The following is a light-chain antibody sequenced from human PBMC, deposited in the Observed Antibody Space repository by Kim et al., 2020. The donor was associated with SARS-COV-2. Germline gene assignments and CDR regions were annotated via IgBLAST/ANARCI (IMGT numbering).Light chain of an antibody. CDR3: CSCTESRTLV. CDR1: NSNIGNNDR. J-gene: IGLJ2*01. Sequence: QSALTQPASVSGSPGPSITISCIGSNSNIGNNDRVSWYQQFPGKVPQLVIYGVSNRPSGMSSRFSGSKSGNTASLTISGLLTEDEATYFCCSCTESRTLVFGGGTQLTVL. CDR2: GVS. V-gene: IGLV2-23*02.